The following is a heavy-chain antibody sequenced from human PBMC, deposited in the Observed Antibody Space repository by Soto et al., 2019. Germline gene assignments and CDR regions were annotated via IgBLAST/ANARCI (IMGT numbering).Heavy chain of an antibody. CDR1: GFTFSSYW. D-gene: IGHD2-2*01. CDR2: IKSDGTST. V-gene: IGHV3-74*01. CDR3: VRDRSTCKDY. Sequence: EVQLVESGGGLVQPGGSLRLSCAASGFTFSSYWMHWVRQVPGKRLVWVSRIKSDGTSTDYADSVKGRFTISRDNAKNRLYLQMNSLRVEDTAVYYCVRDRSTCKDYWGQGNLVTVSS. J-gene: IGHJ4*02.